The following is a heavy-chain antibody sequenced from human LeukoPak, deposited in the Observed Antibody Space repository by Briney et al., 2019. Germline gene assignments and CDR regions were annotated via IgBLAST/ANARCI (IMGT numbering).Heavy chain of an antibody. J-gene: IGHJ4*02. CDR1: GGPISSSSYY. D-gene: IGHD1-26*01. V-gene: IGHV4-39*07. CDR2: IYYSGST. CDR3: ARDMRRVGAPSDFDY. Sequence: SETLSLTCTVSGGPISSSSYYWGWIRQPPGKGLEWIGSIYYSGSTYYNPSLKSRVTISVDTSKNQFSLKLSSVTAADTAVYYCARDMRRVGAPSDFDYWGQGTLVTVSS.